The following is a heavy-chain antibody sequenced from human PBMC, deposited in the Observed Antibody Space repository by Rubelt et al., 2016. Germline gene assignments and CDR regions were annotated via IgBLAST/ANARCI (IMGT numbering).Heavy chain of an antibody. CDR1: GFSFDDYA. D-gene: IGHD2-21*02. CDR2: ITWRSGSI. Sequence: EVQLVESGGGLVQPGRSLRLSCVASGFSFDDYAMHWVRQAPGKGLEWVSGITWRSGSIGFAESVKGRFTISRNNSKNALYLQMNSLRAEDTAVYYCAKGLGGDVYIGVGYWGQGTLVTVSS. J-gene: IGHJ4*02. CDR3: AKGLGGDVYIGVGY. V-gene: IGHV3-9*01.